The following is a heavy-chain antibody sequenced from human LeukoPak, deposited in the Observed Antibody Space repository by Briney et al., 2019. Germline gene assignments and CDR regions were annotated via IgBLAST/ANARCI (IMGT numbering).Heavy chain of an antibody. CDR1: GFTFSSYA. CDR2: IGGSGSRT. CDR3: AKDGTGCGGDCYSDY. V-gene: IGHV3-23*01. Sequence: PGGSLRLSCAASGFTFSSYAMSWVRQAPGKGLEWVSVIGGSGSRTYYGDSVKGRFTISRDNSKNTMYLEMNSLRAEDTALYYCAKDGTGCGGDCYSDYWGQGTLVTVSS. D-gene: IGHD2-21*02. J-gene: IGHJ4*02.